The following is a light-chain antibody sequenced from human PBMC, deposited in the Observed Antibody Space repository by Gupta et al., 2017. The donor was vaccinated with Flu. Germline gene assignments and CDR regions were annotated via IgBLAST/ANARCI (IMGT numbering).Light chain of an antibody. V-gene: IGLV2-14*01. J-gene: IGLJ1*01. Sequence: QSALTQPASVSGSPGQSIPLSCTGSSSDVGGYNYVSWYQQHPGKAPKLMISEVSKRPSGVSNRFSGSKSGNTASLTISGLQAEDEADYYCSSYRSTSTLGVFGTGTKVTVL. CDR1: SSDVGGYNY. CDR3: SSYRSTSTLGV. CDR2: EVS.